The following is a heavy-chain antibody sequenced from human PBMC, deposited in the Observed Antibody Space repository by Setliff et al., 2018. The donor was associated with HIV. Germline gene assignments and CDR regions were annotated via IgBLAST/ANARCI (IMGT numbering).Heavy chain of an antibody. CDR2: SNTNNGNP. V-gene: IGHV7-4-1*01. D-gene: IGHD2-15*01. CDR3: ARRMEMTPIGY. J-gene: IGHJ4*02. CDR1: ADTFTNCL. Sequence: GASVKVSCKASADTFTNCLINWVRQAPGQGLEWMGWSNTNNGNPTYAQGFTGRFVFSSDTSVRTAYLQIVGLKAEDSAVYYCARRMEMTPIGYWGQGTLVTVSS.